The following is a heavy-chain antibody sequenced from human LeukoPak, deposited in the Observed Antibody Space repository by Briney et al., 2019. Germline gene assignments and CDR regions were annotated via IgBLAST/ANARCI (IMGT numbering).Heavy chain of an antibody. J-gene: IGHJ5*02. Sequence: GASVKVSCKASGYTFTSYYMHWVRQAPGQGLEWMGIINPSGGSTSYAQKFQGRVTMTRDTSTSTVYMGLSSLRSEDTAVYYCARGGRCQRGYSGYDFFGWFDPWGQGTLVTVSS. CDR3: ARGGRCQRGYSGYDFFGWFDP. D-gene: IGHD5-12*01. CDR1: GYTFTSYY. CDR2: INPSGGST. V-gene: IGHV1-46*01.